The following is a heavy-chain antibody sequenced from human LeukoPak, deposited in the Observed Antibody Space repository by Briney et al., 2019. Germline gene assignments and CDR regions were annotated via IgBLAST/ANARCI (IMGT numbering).Heavy chain of an antibody. Sequence: GASLKISCEGSGSIFTSYWIGWGRQLPGKGVEWMGIIYPGDSDTRDSPSFQGQVNISADKTSSTAYLQWSSLKASDTAMYYCARLTTGYDFYYFDYWGQGTLVTVSS. CDR1: GSIFTSYW. CDR2: IYPGDSDT. CDR3: ARLTTGYDFYYFDY. J-gene: IGHJ4*02. V-gene: IGHV5-51*01. D-gene: IGHD5-12*01.